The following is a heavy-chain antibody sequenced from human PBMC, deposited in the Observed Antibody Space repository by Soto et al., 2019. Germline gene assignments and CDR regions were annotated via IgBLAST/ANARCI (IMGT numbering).Heavy chain of an antibody. CDR3: ARDRSTQRWELPGY. Sequence: QVQLVQSGAEVKKPGSSVKVSCKASGGTFSSYAISWVRQAPGQGLEWMGIINPSGGSTSYAQKFQGRVTMTRDTSTSTVYMELSSLRSEDTAVYYCARDRSTQRWELPGYWGQGTLVTVSS. D-gene: IGHD1-26*01. CDR2: INPSGGST. J-gene: IGHJ4*02. CDR1: GGTFSSYA. V-gene: IGHV1-46*01.